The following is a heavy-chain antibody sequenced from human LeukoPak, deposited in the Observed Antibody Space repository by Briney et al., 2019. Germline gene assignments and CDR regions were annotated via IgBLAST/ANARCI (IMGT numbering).Heavy chain of an antibody. D-gene: IGHD3-3*01. Sequence: SETLSLTCTVSGGSISSSNYYWGWIRQPPGKGLEWIGTIYYTGSTYYNTSLKSRVTMSVDTSKNQFSLKVSSVTATDTAMYYCARSGSRYDFWSGYYNDYWGQGTLVTVSS. CDR3: ARSGSRYDFWSGYYNDY. V-gene: IGHV4-39*01. CDR2: IYYTGST. CDR1: GGSISSSNYY. J-gene: IGHJ4*02.